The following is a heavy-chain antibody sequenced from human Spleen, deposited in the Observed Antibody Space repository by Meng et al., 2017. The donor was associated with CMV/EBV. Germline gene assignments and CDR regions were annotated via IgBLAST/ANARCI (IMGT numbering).Heavy chain of an antibody. D-gene: IGHD4-23*01. CDR2: ITHSDGGT. CDR1: GFASSSYA. CDR3: ARVDYGGDYFDF. Sequence: GESLKISCAASGFASSSYAMAWVRQAPGKGLEWVSAITHSDGGTFYAGSVRGRFTISRHNSRNTLYLQLNSLRAEDTAVYYCARVDYGGDYFDFWGRGTLVTVSS. J-gene: IGHJ4*02. V-gene: IGHV3-23*01.